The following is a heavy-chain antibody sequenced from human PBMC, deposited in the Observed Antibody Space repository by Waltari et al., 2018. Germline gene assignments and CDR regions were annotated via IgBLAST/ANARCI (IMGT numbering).Heavy chain of an antibody. V-gene: IGHV3-30-3*01. J-gene: IGHJ6*02. CDR3: ARDKRRPSGDYYYYGMDV. D-gene: IGHD4-17*01. Sequence: QVQLVESGGGVVQPGRSLRLSCSAYGFTFSSYAMHWVRQAPGKGLEWVAVISYDGSNKYYADSVKGRFTISRDNSKNTLYLQMNSLRAEDTAVYYCARDKRRPSGDYYYYGMDVWGQGTTVTVSS. CDR2: ISYDGSNK. CDR1: GFTFSSYA.